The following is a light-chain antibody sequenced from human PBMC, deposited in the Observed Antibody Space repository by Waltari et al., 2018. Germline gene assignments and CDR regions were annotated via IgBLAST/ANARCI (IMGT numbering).Light chain of an antibody. J-gene: IGLJ2*01. CDR3: SSLSSSSTLVV. CDR2: DVT. Sequence: QSALTQPASVSGSPGQSTTIPCTGTSTDVGRYNHVSWYQQHPGKAPKLMIYDVTHRPSGVSDRFSGSKSGNTASLTISGLQAEDEADYYCSSLSSSSTLVVFGGGTKLTVL. CDR1: STDVGRYNH. V-gene: IGLV2-14*03.